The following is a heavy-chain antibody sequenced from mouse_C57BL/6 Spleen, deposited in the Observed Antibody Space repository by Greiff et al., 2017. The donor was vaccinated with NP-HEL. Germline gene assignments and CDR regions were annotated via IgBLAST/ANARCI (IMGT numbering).Heavy chain of an antibody. CDR1: GFSLTSYG. J-gene: IGHJ4*01. CDR3: ARESLYYTMDY. Sequence: VQLQQSGPGLVQPSQSLSITCTVSGFSLTSYGVHWVRQSPGKGLEWLGVIWSGGSTDYHAAFISRLSISKDNSKSQVFFKMNSLQADDTAIYYCARESLYYTMDYWGQGTSVTVSS. CDR2: IWSGGST. V-gene: IGHV2-2*01.